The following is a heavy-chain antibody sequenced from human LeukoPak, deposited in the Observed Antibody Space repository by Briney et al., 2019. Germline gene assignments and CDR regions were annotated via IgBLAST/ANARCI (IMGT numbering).Heavy chain of an antibody. V-gene: IGHV3-7*01. Sequence: PGGSLGLSCAASGFTFSSYSMNWVRQAPGKGLEWVANIKQDGSEKYYVDSVKGRFTVSRDNAKNSLYLQMNSLRAEDTAVYYCARALRAPDYWGQGTLVTVSS. CDR1: GFTFSSYS. CDR3: ARALRAPDY. CDR2: IKQDGSEK. J-gene: IGHJ4*02.